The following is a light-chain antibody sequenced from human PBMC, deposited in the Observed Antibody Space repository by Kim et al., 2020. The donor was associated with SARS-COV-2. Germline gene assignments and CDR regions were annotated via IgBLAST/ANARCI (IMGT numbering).Light chain of an antibody. Sequence: DIQLTQSPSFLSASVGDRVTITCRASQGISSYLAWYQQKPGKAPKLLIYAASTLQSGVPSRFSGSGSGTEFTLTISSLQPEDFATYYCQQLKTFGQGTKMDIK. CDR3: QQLKT. CDR2: AAS. V-gene: IGKV1-9*01. CDR1: QGISSY. J-gene: IGKJ1*01.